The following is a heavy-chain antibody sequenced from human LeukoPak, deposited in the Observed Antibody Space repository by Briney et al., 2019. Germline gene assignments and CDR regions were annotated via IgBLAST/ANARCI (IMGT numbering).Heavy chain of an antibody. J-gene: IGHJ5*02. CDR2: TNHSGST. CDR3: ARVNYYDSSGYYDTGDDWFDP. V-gene: IGHV4-34*01. CDR1: GGSFSGYY. Sequence: SETLSLTCAVYGGSFSGYYWSWIRQLPGKGLEWIGETNHSGSTNYNPSLKSRVTISVDTSKNQFSLKRSSVTAADTAVYYCARVNYYDSSGYYDTGDDWFDPWGQGTLVTVSS. D-gene: IGHD3-22*01.